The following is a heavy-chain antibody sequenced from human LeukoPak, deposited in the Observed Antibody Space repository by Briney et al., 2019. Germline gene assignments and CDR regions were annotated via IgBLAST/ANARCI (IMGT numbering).Heavy chain of an antibody. CDR1: GGSISSYY. J-gene: IGHJ4*02. Sequence: PSETLSLTCTVAGGSISSYYWSWIRQPPGKGLEWIGYIYYSGSTTYNPSLKSRVTISVDTSKNQFSLKLSSVTAADTAVYYCASLDYYDSSGYRFDYWGQGTLVTVSS. D-gene: IGHD3-22*01. V-gene: IGHV4-59*01. CDR3: ASLDYYDSSGYRFDY. CDR2: IYYSGST.